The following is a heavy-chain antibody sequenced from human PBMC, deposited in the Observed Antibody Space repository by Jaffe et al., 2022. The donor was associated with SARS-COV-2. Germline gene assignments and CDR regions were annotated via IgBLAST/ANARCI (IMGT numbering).Heavy chain of an antibody. CDR3: AKVATSYYDAFDI. CDR1: GFTFDDYA. V-gene: IGHV3-9*01. CDR2: ISWNSGSI. J-gene: IGHJ3*02. Sequence: EVQLVESGGGLVQPGRSLRLSCAASGFTFDDYAMHWVRQAPGKGLEWVSGISWNSGSIGYADSVKGRFTISRDNAKNSLYLQMNSLRAEDTALYYCAKVATSYYDAFDIWGQGTMVTVSS. D-gene: IGHD3-10*01.